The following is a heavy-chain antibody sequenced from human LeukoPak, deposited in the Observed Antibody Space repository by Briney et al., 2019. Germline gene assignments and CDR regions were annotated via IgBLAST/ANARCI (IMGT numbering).Heavy chain of an antibody. CDR3: ARGLLGYCSSTSCYGGYYMDV. V-gene: IGHV4-61*02. Sequence: SETLSLTCTVSGGSISSGSYYWSWIRQPAGKGLEWIGRIYTSGSTNYNPSLKSRVTMSVDTSKNQFSLKLSSVTAADTAVYYCARGLLGYCSSTSCYGGYYMDVWGKGTTVTVSS. CDR1: GGSISSGSYY. CDR2: IYTSGST. J-gene: IGHJ6*03. D-gene: IGHD2-2*01.